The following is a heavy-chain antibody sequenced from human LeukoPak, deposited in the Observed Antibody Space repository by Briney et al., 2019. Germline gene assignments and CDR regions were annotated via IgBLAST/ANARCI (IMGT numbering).Heavy chain of an antibody. V-gene: IGHV4-61*02. D-gene: IGHD3-22*01. Sequence: SQTLSLTCTVSGGSISSGSYYWSWIRQPAGKGLEWIGRIYTSGSTNYNPSLKSRVTISVDTSKNQFSLKLSSVTAADTAVYYCATTYYDSSGYAFDIWGQGTMVTVSS. J-gene: IGHJ3*02. CDR2: IYTSGST. CDR1: GGSISSGSYY. CDR3: ATTYYDSSGYAFDI.